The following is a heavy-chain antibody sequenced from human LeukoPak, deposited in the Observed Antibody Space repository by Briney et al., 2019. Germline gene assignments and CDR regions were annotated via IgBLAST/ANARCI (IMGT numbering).Heavy chain of an antibody. Sequence: GGSLRLSCAASGFTFSSYAMSWVRQAPGKGLEWVSAISGSGGSTYYADSVKGRFTISRDNSKNTLYLQMHSLRAEDTAVYYCANYGASNGFDYWGQGTLVTVSS. CDR1: GFTFSSYA. D-gene: IGHD4-17*01. J-gene: IGHJ4*02. CDR3: ANYGASNGFDY. V-gene: IGHV3-23*01. CDR2: ISGSGGST.